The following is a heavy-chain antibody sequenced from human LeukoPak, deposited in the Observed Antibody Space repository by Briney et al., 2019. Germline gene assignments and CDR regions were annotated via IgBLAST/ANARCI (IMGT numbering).Heavy chain of an antibody. J-gene: IGHJ4*02. CDR2: IYYSGST. D-gene: IGHD3-16*01. Sequence: SQTLSLTCTVSGGSISSGDYYWSWIRQPPGKGLEWIGYIYYSGSTNYNPSLRGRVTISVDTSKNRFSLKLSSVTAADTAVYYCARVGGLYYFDYWGQGTLVTVPS. CDR3: ARVGGLYYFDY. V-gene: IGHV4-61*08. CDR1: GGSISSGDYY.